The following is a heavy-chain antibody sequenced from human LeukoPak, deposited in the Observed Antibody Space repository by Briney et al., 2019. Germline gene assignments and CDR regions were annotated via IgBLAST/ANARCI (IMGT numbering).Heavy chain of an antibody. J-gene: IGHJ4*02. CDR3: AKDLVRYQLLGGFFDY. Sequence: SVKVSCKASGGTFSSYAISWVRQAPGQGLEWMGGIIPIFGTANYAQKFQGRVTITADESTSTAYMELSSLRSEDTAVYYCAKDLVRYQLLGGFFDYWGQGTLATVSS. D-gene: IGHD2-2*01. CDR1: GGTFSSYA. CDR2: IIPIFGTA. V-gene: IGHV1-69*01.